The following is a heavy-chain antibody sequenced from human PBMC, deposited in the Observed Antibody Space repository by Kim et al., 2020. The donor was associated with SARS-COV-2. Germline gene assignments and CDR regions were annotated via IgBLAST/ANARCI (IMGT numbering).Heavy chain of an antibody. CDR2: A. CDR3: AGGGSSSSIDY. V-gene: IGHV1-69*01. J-gene: IGHJ4*02. D-gene: IGHD6-13*01. Sequence: ANYAQKFPGRVTITADDTTSTAYMELSSLRSEDTAVYYCAGGGSSSSIDYWGQGTLVTVSS.